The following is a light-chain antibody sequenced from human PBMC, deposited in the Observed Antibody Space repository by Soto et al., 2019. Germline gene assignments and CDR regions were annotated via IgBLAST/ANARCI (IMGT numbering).Light chain of an antibody. CDR2: RND. Sequence: QSVLTQPPSVSGTPGQRVTISCSGSTSNIGNNYDFWYHQLPGTAPKLLIYRNDQRPSGVPDRFSSSRSGTSASLAITGLRSEDEADYYCAAWDDTLSGVIFGGGTKLTVL. J-gene: IGLJ2*01. CDR3: AAWDDTLSGVI. CDR1: TSNIGNNY. V-gene: IGLV1-47*01.